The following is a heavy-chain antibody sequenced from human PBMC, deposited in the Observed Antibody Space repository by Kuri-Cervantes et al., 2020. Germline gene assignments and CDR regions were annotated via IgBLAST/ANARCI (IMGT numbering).Heavy chain of an antibody. V-gene: IGHV4-38-2*01. CDR2: VSHSGIP. D-gene: IGHD3-3*01. J-gene: IGHJ6*03. CDR3: ARMGGVVIKGYYYYIDV. CDR1: GYSITDGYD. Sequence: SQTLSLTCAVSGYSITDGYDWAWIRQPPGKNLEWIGSVSHSGIPYYKSSLQSRVTISADMSKNQFFLTLSSVTAADTAVYYCARMGGVVIKGYYYYIDVWGKGTTVTVSS.